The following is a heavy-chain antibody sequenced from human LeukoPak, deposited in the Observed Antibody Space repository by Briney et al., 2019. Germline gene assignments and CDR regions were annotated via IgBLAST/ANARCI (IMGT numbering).Heavy chain of an antibody. J-gene: IGHJ4*02. CDR2: IRDSGSST. CDR3: VKKLVGTTSGGPLDY. V-gene: IGHV3-23*01. Sequence: GGSLRLSCAASGFTFSSYAMSWVRQAPGKGLEWVSGIRDSGSSTYYVDSVKGRFTISRDNSKNTLYLQMNSLQAEDMAIYYCVKKLVGTTSGGPLDYWGQGTLVIVSS. D-gene: IGHD1-26*01. CDR1: GFTFSSYA.